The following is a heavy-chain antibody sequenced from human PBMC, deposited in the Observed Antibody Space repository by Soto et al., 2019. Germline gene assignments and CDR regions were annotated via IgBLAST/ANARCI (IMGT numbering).Heavy chain of an antibody. J-gene: IGHJ3*02. CDR2: INPATGAA. CDR1: GVTFSSET. V-gene: IGHV1-69*16. CDR3: ARGGAVGVAGSAAFDM. D-gene: IGHD3-3*01. Sequence: QVQLVQSGAEVKKPGSSVKVSCKASGVTFSSETISWVRQAPGHGLEWVGGINPATGAAKYTQTFQGRVTMTRDPSTRTVFMELSCLTSEDPAVFYWARGGAVGVAGSAAFDMWGQGTLVTVSS.